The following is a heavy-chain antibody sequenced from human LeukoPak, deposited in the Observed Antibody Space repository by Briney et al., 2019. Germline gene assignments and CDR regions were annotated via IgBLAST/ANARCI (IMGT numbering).Heavy chain of an antibody. Sequence: GGSLRLPCAASGFTFGSYAMSWVRQPPGKGLEWVSSISGSGVTTYYADSVKGRFTISRGNSKNMMNLQMNSLRAEDTAVYYCARDYGDYTKGWNLRDFWGQGTLVTVSS. CDR1: GFTFGSYA. D-gene: IGHD4-17*01. J-gene: IGHJ4*02. CDR3: ARDYGDYTKGWNLRDF. CDR2: ISGSGVTT. V-gene: IGHV3-23*01.